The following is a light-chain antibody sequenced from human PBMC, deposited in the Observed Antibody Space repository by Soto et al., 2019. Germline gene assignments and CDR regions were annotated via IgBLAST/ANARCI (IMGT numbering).Light chain of an antibody. CDR3: QQYYSTPRT. CDR1: QRVLYSSNNKNY. J-gene: IGKJ4*01. V-gene: IGKV4-1*01. CDR2: WAS. Sequence: DIVMTQSPDSLAVSLGERATINCKSSQRVLYSSNNKNYLAWYQQKPGQPPKLLIYWASTRESGVPDRFSGSGSGTDFTLTISSLQAEDVAVYYCQQYYSTPRTFGGGTKLEIK.